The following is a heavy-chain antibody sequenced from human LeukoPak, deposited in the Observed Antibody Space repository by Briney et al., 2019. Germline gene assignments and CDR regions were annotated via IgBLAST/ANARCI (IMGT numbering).Heavy chain of an antibody. CDR2: IKSKTDGGTT. J-gene: IGHJ4*02. Sequence: GGSLRLSCAASGFTFSNAWMSWVRQAPGKGLEWVGRIKSKTDGGTTDYAPPVKGRFTISRDDSKNTLYLQMNSLKTEDTAVYYCTTRGTTVTTIFDYWGQGTLVTVSS. V-gene: IGHV3-15*01. CDR1: GFTFSNAW. CDR3: TTRGTTVTTIFDY. D-gene: IGHD4-17*01.